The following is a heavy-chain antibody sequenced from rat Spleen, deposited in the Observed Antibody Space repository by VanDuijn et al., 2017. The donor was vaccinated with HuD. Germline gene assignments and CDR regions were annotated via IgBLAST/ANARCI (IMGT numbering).Heavy chain of an antibody. CDR2: ISISGGTT. D-gene: IGHD1-12*01. V-gene: IGHV5-27*01. J-gene: IGHJ3*01. Sequence: EVELVESGGGLVQPGRSMKLSCAASGFTFSNYDMAWVRQAPTQGLEWVASISISGGTTYYRDSVKGRFTISRDNAKSTLYLQMDSLRSEDTATYDCTTDPPRYYYDVYWFSYWGQSTLVTVSS. CDR3: TTDPPRYYYDVYWFSY. CDR1: GFTFSNYD.